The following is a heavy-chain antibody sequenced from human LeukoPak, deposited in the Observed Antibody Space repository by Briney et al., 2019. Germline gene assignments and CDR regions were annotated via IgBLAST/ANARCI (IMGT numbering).Heavy chain of an antibody. Sequence: SETLSLTCTVSGGSISSSSYYWGWIRQPPGKGLEWIGSIYYSWSTYYNPSRKSRVTISVDTSQNQFSLKPSSVTAADTAVYYCARLSCLTNIVVVPAAIRHPPSWFDPWGQETLVTVAS. CDR3: ARLSCLTNIVVVPAAIRHPPSWFDP. D-gene: IGHD2-2*01. J-gene: IGHJ5*02. V-gene: IGHV4-39*01. CDR2: IYYSWST. CDR1: GGSISSSSYY.